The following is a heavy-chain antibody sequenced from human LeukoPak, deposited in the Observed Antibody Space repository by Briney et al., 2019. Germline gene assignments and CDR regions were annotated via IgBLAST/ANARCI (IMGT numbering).Heavy chain of an antibody. D-gene: IGHD3-22*01. J-gene: IGHJ4*02. Sequence: GGSLRLSCAASGFTVSSNYMSWVRQAPGRGLEWVSVIYSGGSTYYADSVKGRFTISRDNSKNTLYLQMNSLRAEDTAVYYCARGKGYYYDSSGYYGPPDYWGQGTLVTVSS. CDR2: IYSGGST. V-gene: IGHV3-53*01. CDR1: GFTVSSNY. CDR3: ARGKGYYYDSSGYYGPPDY.